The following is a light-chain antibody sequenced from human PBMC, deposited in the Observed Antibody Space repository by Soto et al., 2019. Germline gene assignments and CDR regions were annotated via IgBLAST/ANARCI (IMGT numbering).Light chain of an antibody. CDR1: QNVGGRF. Sequence: EIVLKQSPGTLSLSPGERANLSCRASQNVGGRFLAWYQQKPGQAPRLLINVASTRATGIPDRFSGSGSGTDFTLTISRLEPEDFAVYYCQQYGTSPIAFGEGTRLE. CDR2: VAS. CDR3: QQYGTSPIA. V-gene: IGKV3-20*01. J-gene: IGKJ5*01.